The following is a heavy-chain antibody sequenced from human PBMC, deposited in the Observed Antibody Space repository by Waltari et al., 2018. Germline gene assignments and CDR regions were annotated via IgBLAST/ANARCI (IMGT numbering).Heavy chain of an antibody. D-gene: IGHD2-2*01. CDR2: SNAAGGSQ. V-gene: IGHV3-74*01. CDR1: GFTFSSYW. CDR3: TRSRYCSTTTCQVDWFDP. Sequence: EVQLVESGGGLVQPGGSLRLSCAASGFTFSSYWMHWVGQAPGKGLVWVSRSNAAGGSQRYADSVKGRFTISRDNANNTLYLQMNSLRAEDTAVYYCTRSRYCSTTTCQVDWFDPWGQGTLVTVSS. J-gene: IGHJ5*02.